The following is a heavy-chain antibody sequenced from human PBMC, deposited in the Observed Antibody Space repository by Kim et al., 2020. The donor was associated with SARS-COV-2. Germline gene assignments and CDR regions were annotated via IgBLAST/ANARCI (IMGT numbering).Heavy chain of an antibody. J-gene: IGHJ6*03. Sequence: VTGRFTISRDNAKNSLYLHMNSLRAEDTAVYYCARVSGATYYYYYYYMDVWGKGTTVTVSS. V-gene: IGHV3-11*06. D-gene: IGHD7-27*01. CDR3: ARVSGATYYYYYYYMDV.